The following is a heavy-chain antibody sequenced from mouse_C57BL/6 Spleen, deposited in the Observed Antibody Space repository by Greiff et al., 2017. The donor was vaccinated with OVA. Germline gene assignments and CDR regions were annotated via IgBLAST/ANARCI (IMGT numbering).Heavy chain of an antibody. CDR3: ASRDYYGSSRGFAY. Sequence: VQLQQSGPELVKPGASVKISCKASGYSFTGYYMNWVKQSPEKSLEWIGEINPSTGGTTYNQKFKAKATLTVDKSSSTAYMQLKSLTSEDSAVYYGASRDYYGSSRGFAYWGQGTLVTVSA. CDR1: GYSFTGYY. CDR2: INPSTGGT. J-gene: IGHJ3*01. V-gene: IGHV1-42*01. D-gene: IGHD1-1*01.